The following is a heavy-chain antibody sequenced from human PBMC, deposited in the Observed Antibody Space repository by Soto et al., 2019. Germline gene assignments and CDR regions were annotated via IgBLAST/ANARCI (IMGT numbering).Heavy chain of an antibody. D-gene: IGHD4-17*01. J-gene: IGHJ4*02. V-gene: IGHV4-31*03. Sequence: QVQLQESGPGLVKPSQTLSLTCTVSGGSITRDGYYWSWIRQHPGKGLEWLGYIYYSRSTYYNPSLKSRVTRSVDTSKNQFALKLSSVAAADPAVYDCAGEDYGGPGDYWGQGTLVAVCS. CDR2: IYYSRST. CDR1: GGSITRDGYY. CDR3: AGEDYGGPGDY.